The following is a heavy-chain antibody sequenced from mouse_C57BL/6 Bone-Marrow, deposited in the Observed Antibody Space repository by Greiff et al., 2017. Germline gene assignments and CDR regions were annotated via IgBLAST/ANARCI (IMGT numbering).Heavy chain of an antibody. CDR2: IYPTSGRT. J-gene: IGHJ2*01. D-gene: IGHD4-1*01. V-gene: IGHV1-55*01. CDR3: ARSGPLGRSFEY. CDR1: GYTFTSYW. Sequence: QVQLKQPGAELVKPGASVKTSCKASGYTFTSYWITWVKQRPGQGLEWIGDIYPTSGRTNYNEKFKSKAILTVDTSSNTAYMQLSSLTSEDSAVFYCARSGPLGRSFEYWGQGTTLTVSS.